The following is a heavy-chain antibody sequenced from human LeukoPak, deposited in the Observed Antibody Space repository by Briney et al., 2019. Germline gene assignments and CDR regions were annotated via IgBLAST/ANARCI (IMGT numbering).Heavy chain of an antibody. J-gene: IGHJ5*02. V-gene: IGHV4-31*03. CDR2: IYYSGST. CDR1: GGSISSGGYY. Sequence: PSQTLSLTCTVSGGSISSGGYYWSWIRQHPGKGLEWIGYIYYSGSTYYNPSLKSRVTISVDTSKNQFSLKLSSVTAADTAVYYCARTPIAAAGLNWFDPWGQGTLVTVSS. CDR3: ARTPIAAAGLNWFDP. D-gene: IGHD6-13*01.